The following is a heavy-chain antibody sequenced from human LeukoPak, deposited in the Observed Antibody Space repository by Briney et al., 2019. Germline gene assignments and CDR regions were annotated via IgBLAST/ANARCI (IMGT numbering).Heavy chain of an antibody. J-gene: IGHJ4*02. CDR1: GDSISICGYY. D-gene: IGHD3-10*01. V-gene: IGHV4-30-2*01. CDR2: NYQSGST. CDR3: ARRGETYYYGSGSYYNGETFDY. Sequence: SETLSLTCTVSGDSISICGYYGGWSRQPPGRGLEMIGYNYQSGSTYYNQSLKSRVTISVDRSKHQFSLKLSSVTAADPAVYYCARRGETYYYGSGSYYNGETFDYWGQGTLVTVSS.